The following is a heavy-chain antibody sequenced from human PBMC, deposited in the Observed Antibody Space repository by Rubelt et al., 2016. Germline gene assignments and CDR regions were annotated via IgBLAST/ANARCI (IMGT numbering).Heavy chain of an antibody. D-gene: IGHD3-9*01. CDR2: IWYDGGNK. J-gene: IGHJ6*02. Sequence: GRSLRLSCAASGFTFSSYGMHWVRQAPGKGLEWVAIIWYDGGNKYYADSVKGRFTISRDNAKNSLYLQMNSLRAEDTAVYYCARDRGFDWVDERYYYNYGMDVWGQGTTGTVSS. CDR3: ARDRGFDWVDERYYYNYGMDV. CDR1: GFTFSSYG. V-gene: IGHV3-33*01.